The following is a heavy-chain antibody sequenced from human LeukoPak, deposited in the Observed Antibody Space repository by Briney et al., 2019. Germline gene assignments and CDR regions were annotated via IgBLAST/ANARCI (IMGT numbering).Heavy chain of an antibody. CDR2: IRYDGNNK. Sequence: GGSLRLSCGASGFTFSNYGMLWVRRAPGKGLEWVAFIRYDGNNKLYADSMKGRFTISRDNSKNTLYLQMNSLRAEDTAVYYCAKRYYYMGVWGKGTTVTVSS. J-gene: IGHJ6*03. V-gene: IGHV3-30*02. CDR3: AKRYYYMGV. CDR1: GFTFSNYG.